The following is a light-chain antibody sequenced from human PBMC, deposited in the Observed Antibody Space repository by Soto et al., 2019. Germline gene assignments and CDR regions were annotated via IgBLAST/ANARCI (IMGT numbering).Light chain of an antibody. Sequence: QSVLTQPASVSGSPGQSITISCTGTSSDVGSYSLLSWYQHHPGKAPKLIIYEDIKGPSGVSNRFSGSKSGNTASLRISGLQAEDEADYYCYTYAGGSTYLFGPGTKVTVL. J-gene: IGLJ1*01. CDR3: YTYAGGSTYL. CDR2: EDI. CDR1: SSDVGSYSL. V-gene: IGLV2-23*01.